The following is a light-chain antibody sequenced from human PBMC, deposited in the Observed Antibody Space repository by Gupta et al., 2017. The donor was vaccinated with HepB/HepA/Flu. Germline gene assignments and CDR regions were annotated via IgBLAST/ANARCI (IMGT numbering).Light chain of an antibody. CDR3: QQSYDIPFT. Sequence: DIQMTQSPSSLSASIGDRVTITCRASQISTTYLSWYQQKPGKAPRLLISSASRLQSGVPSRFSGSGSGTDFTLTISSLQLEDFATYYCQQSYDIPFTFGPGTTVDI. CDR1: QISTTY. J-gene: IGKJ3*01. CDR2: SAS. V-gene: IGKV1-39*01.